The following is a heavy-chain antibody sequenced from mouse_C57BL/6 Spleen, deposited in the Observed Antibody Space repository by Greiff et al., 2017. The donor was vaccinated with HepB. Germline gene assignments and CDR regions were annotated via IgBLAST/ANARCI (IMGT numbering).Heavy chain of an antibody. CDR2: IDPETGGT. CDR1: GYTFTDYE. CDR3: TRSGYGSSYWYFDV. Sequence: LVESGAELVRPGASVTLSCKASGYTFTDYEMHWVKQTPVHGLEWIGAIDPETGGTAYNQKFKGKAILTADKSSSTAYMELRSLTSEDSAVYYCTRSGYGSSYWYFDVWGTGTTVTVSS. J-gene: IGHJ1*03. V-gene: IGHV1-15*01. D-gene: IGHD1-1*01.